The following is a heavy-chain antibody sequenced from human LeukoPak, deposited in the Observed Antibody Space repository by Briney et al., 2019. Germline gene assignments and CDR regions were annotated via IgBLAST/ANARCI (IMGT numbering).Heavy chain of an antibody. V-gene: IGHV3-7*01. Sequence: GGSLRLSCAASGFIFSNYWMTWVRQTPGKGLEWVAHIRQDGSERHYVDSVKDRFAISRDNAKNSLDLQMDSLRAEDTAVYYCARDWGSTGYDLYDSWGQGTLVTVSS. CDR1: GFIFSNYW. CDR2: IRQDGSER. D-gene: IGHD5-12*01. J-gene: IGHJ4*02. CDR3: ARDWGSTGYDLYDS.